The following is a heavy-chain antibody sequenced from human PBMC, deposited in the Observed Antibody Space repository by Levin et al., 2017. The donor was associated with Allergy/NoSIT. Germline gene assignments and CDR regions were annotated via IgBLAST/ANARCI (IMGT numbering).Heavy chain of an antibody. CDR3: VKSRRLALRFDAFDI. D-gene: IGHD3-16*01. CDR2: IYPSDSDT. Sequence: AASVKVSCKGSGYTFSNYWIGWVRQMPGKGLEWMGIIYPSDSDTRYSPSFQGQVSISADKSISTAYLQWSSLKASDTAMYYCVKSRRLALRFDAFDIWGQGTKVTVSS. J-gene: IGHJ3*02. CDR1: GYTFSNYW. V-gene: IGHV5-51*01.